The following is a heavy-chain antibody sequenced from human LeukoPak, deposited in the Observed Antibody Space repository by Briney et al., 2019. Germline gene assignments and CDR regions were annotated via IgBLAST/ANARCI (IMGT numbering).Heavy chain of an antibody. Sequence: ASVKVSCKASGGTFSSYAISWVRQAPGQGLEWMGRIIPILGIANYAQKFQGRVTITADKSTSTAYMELSSLRSEDTAVCYCARSYSSSWSPDYWGQGTLVTVSS. V-gene: IGHV1-69*04. CDR3: ARSYSSSWSPDY. CDR2: IIPILGIA. CDR1: GGTFSSYA. J-gene: IGHJ4*02. D-gene: IGHD6-13*01.